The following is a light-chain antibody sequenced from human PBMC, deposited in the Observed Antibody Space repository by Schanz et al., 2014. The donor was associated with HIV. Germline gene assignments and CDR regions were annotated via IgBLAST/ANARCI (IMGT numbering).Light chain of an antibody. CDR2: DVS. Sequence: EIVLTQSPATLSLSPGERATLSCRASQSVSSYLAWYQQKPGLAPRLLIYDVSNRATDIPARFSGSGSGTDFTLTISSLQPGDFATYYCLQYNDDVYTFGQGTKLEIK. J-gene: IGKJ2*01. CDR1: QSVSSY. CDR3: LQYNDDVYT. V-gene: IGKV3-11*01.